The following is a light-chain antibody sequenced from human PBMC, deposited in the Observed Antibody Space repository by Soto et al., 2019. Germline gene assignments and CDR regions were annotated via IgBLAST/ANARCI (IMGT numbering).Light chain of an antibody. CDR3: QQYNNWPQT. V-gene: IGKV3-15*01. CDR1: ESVSTN. Sequence: EIVMTQSPATLSVSPGERATLSCRASESVSTNLAWYQQKPGQAPRLLIYDVSTGATGIPARFSGRGSRTEFTLTISSLQSEDFAVYYCQQYNNWPQTFGQGTKVDIK. J-gene: IGKJ1*01. CDR2: DVS.